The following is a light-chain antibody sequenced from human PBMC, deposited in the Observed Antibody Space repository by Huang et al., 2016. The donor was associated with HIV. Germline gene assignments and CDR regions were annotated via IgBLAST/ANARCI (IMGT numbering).Light chain of an antibody. CDR3: QQYNSYPFT. Sequence: DIQMTQSPSTLSASVGDRVTITCRASQSISSWLAWYQPKPGKAPKHLIYKASSLESGVPSRFSGSGSGTEFTLTISSLQPDDFATYYCQQYNSYPFTFGPGTKVDIK. CDR1: QSISSW. J-gene: IGKJ3*01. V-gene: IGKV1-5*03. CDR2: KAS.